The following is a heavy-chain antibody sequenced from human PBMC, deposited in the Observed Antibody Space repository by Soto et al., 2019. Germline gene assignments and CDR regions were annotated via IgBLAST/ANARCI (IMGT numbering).Heavy chain of an antibody. CDR2: IYYSGST. J-gene: IGHJ5*02. CDR3: AREKDECRSSSCHAWWFDP. V-gene: IGHV4-59*01. D-gene: IGHD6-13*01. Sequence: PSETLSLTCTVSGGSISSYYWSWIRQPPGKGQEWIGYIYYSGSTNYNPSLKSRVTISVDTSKNQFSLKLSSVTAADTAVYYCAREKDECRSSSCHAWWFDPWGQGTLVTVSS. CDR1: GGSISSYY.